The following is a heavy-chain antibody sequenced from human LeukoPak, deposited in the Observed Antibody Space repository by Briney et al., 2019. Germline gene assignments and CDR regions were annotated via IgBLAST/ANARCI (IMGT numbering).Heavy chain of an antibody. V-gene: IGHV3-30*04. CDR2: ISDNGRRK. D-gene: IGHD2-2*01. Sequence: PGGSLRLSCVASGFRFSSYAIHWVRQAPGKGLEWVALISDNGRRKEYADSVKGRFTISRDNTKNTLYLQMNSLRAEDTAVYYCAKDRHAPGRYCSSTSCFPFDSWGQGTLVTVSS. CDR1: GFRFSSYA. CDR3: AKDRHAPGRYCSSTSCFPFDS. J-gene: IGHJ5*01.